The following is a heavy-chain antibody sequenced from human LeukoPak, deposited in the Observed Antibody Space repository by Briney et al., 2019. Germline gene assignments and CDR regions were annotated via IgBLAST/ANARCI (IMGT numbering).Heavy chain of an antibody. V-gene: IGHV4-34*01. CDR1: GGSFSGYY. CDR2: INHSGST. Sequence: SETLSLTCAVYGGSFSGYYWSWIRQPPGKGLEWIGEINHSGSTNYNTSLKSRVTISVDTSKNQFSLKLSSVTAADTAVYYCARGRGIAVYWGQGTLVTVSS. J-gene: IGHJ4*02. CDR3: ARGRGIAVY. D-gene: IGHD6-19*01.